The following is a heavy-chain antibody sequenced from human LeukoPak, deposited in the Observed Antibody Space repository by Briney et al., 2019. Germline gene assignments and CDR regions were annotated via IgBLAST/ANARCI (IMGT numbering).Heavy chain of an antibody. Sequence: SETLSLTCTVSGGSISSYYWSWIRQPPGKGLEWIGYIYYSGSTNYNPSLKSRVTISVDTSKNQFSLKLSSVTAADTAVYYCARSDRGYDILTGYYHHPEFDYWGRGTLVTVSS. D-gene: IGHD3-9*01. V-gene: IGHV4-59*01. J-gene: IGHJ4*02. CDR3: ARSDRGYDILTGYYHHPEFDY. CDR1: GGSISSYY. CDR2: IYYSGST.